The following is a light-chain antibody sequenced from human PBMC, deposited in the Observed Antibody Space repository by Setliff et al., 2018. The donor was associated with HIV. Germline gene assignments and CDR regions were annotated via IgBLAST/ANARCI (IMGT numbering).Light chain of an antibody. Sequence: QSALAQPASVSGSPGQSITISCTGTSSDVGGYNYVSWYQQHPGKAPKLMIYDVSKRPSGVSNRFSGSKSGNTASLTISGLQAEDEADYYCRSYAGSSTFVFGTGTKVTV. CDR3: RSYAGSSTFV. J-gene: IGLJ1*01. CDR2: DVS. V-gene: IGLV2-23*02. CDR1: SSDVGGYNY.